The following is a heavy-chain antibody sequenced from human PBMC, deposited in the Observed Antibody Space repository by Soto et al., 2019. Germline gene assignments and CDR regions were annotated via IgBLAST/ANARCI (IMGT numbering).Heavy chain of an antibody. V-gene: IGHV1-69*13. CDR2: TVHISGAA. J-gene: IGHJ6*01. Sequence: SVKLCCKAAGGTGSSYAISGVQQAPGHGLEWMGGTVHISGAANYAQKFQGRVTINADESTSTGYMELRSLRSEDTAVYSCERVCALYGIDVWGQGSTVTVSS. CDR1: GGTGSSYA. CDR3: ERVCALYGIDV.